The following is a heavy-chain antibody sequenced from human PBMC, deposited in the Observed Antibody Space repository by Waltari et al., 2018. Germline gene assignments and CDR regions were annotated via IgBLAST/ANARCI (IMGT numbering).Heavy chain of an antibody. V-gene: IGHV3-23*04. J-gene: IGHJ1*01. CDR1: GFRFTNHG. Sequence: EVQLVESGGRSVQPGESLRLSCVVSGFRFTNHGLSWVRQAPGKGLEWVSGISGEAENSYYADSVKGRFTISRDNSRNTLFIEMESLRVEDTAVYFCTKDEGYGGKDGHFRHWGQGILVNVSS. D-gene: IGHD5-18*01. CDR2: ISGEAENS. CDR3: TKDEGYGGKDGHFRH.